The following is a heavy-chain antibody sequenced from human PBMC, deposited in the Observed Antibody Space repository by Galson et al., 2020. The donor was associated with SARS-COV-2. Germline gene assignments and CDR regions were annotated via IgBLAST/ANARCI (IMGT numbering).Heavy chain of an antibody. CDR2: ISHDGKIQ. CDR3: TRDVSGGASDI. Sequence: GGSLRLSCAASGFTFTNYAMHWVRQAPGKGLEWLTVISHDGKIQVYADSVKGRFTISRDNSGNMVFLQIVSLRPDDTALYYCTRDVSGGASDIWGQGAMVAVSS. CDR1: GFTFTNYA. V-gene: IGHV3-30*04. J-gene: IGHJ3*02. D-gene: IGHD1-26*01.